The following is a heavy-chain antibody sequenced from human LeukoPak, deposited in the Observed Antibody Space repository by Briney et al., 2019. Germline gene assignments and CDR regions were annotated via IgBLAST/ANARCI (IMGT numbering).Heavy chain of an antibody. J-gene: IGHJ4*02. D-gene: IGHD2-21*01. Sequence: SGTLSLTCAVCCGSINNANWWSWVRQPPGKGLEGIAEVAHHGKTNYNPSLESRVTVSLDKSKSQFSLNLTSVTAADTAVYFCTRTNRDWVPSDYWGQGTLVTVSS. V-gene: IGHV4-4*02. CDR3: TRTNRDWVPSDY. CDR1: CGSINNANW. CDR2: VAHHGKT.